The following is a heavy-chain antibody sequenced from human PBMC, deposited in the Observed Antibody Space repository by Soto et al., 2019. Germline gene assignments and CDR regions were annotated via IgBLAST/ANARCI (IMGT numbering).Heavy chain of an antibody. Sequence: EVQLVESGGGLVKPGGSLRLSCAASGFTFSSYSMNWVRQAPGKGLEWVSSYSRSSSYIYYADSVKGRFTISRDNAKNSLYLQMNSLIAEDTAVYYCARDLSGGATFDYWGQGPLVTVSS. D-gene: IGHD1-26*01. V-gene: IGHV3-21*01. J-gene: IGHJ4*02. CDR1: GFTFSSYS. CDR3: ARDLSGGATFDY. CDR2: YSRSSSYI.